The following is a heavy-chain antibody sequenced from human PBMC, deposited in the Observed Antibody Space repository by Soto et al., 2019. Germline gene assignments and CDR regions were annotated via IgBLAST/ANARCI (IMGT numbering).Heavy chain of an antibody. CDR3: ARRLAPSGSGWDY. V-gene: IGHV3-23*01. CDR1: GFSFGSDA. J-gene: IGHJ4*02. CDR2: ISNSGADT. D-gene: IGHD6-19*01. Sequence: GGSLRLSCAASGFSFGSDAMIWVRQAPGKGLEWVSRISNSGADTYYTDSVRGRFIVSRDNSKNTLYLQMNSLRAEDTAVYYCARRLAPSGSGWDYWGQGTPVTVSS.